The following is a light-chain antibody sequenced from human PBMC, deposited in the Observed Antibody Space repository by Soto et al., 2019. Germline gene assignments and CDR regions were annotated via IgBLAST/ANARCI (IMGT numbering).Light chain of an antibody. CDR3: QQYNKWPLYS. CDR2: GAS. CDR1: QSVSSN. J-gene: IGKJ2*03. Sequence: EIVMTQSPATLSVSPGERATLSCRASQSVSSNLAWYQQKPGQAPRLLIYGASTRATDIPSRFSGSGSGTEFTLTISSLQSEDFAVYHCQQYNKWPLYSFGQGTKLEIK. V-gene: IGKV3-15*01.